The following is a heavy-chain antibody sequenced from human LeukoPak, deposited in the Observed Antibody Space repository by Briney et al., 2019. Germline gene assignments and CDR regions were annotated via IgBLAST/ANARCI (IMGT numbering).Heavy chain of an antibody. CDR3: ARDRTYCGGDCYLDDAFDI. D-gene: IGHD2-21*02. Sequence: SETLSLTCTVSGGSISSYYWSWIRQPPGKGLEWIGYIYYSGSTNYNPSLKSRVTISVDTSKNQFSLKLSSVTAADTAVYYCARDRTYCGGDCYLDDAFDIWGQGTMVTVSS. V-gene: IGHV4-59*01. CDR2: IYYSGST. J-gene: IGHJ3*02. CDR1: GGSISSYY.